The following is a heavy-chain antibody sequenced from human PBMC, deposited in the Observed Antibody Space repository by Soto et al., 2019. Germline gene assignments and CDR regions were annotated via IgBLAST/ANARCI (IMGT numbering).Heavy chain of an antibody. CDR1: GFTFRSFT. CDR2: ISSNSAYI. CDR3: TRDASRDSSARGWFDP. Sequence: PGGSLRLSCAASGFTFRSFTMHWVRQAPGKGLEWVSTISSNSAYIYYTDALRGRFTISRDNAKNSLHLQMNSLRAEDTAVYYCTRDASRDSSARGWFDPWGQGTLVTVSS. J-gene: IGHJ5*02. V-gene: IGHV3-21*01. D-gene: IGHD6-13*01.